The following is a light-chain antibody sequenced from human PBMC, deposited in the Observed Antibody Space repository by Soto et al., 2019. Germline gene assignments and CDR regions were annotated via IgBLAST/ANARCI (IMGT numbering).Light chain of an antibody. Sequence: DIQMTQSPSSVSASVGDRVTITCRASQDISNSLAWYQQKPGKAPKLLIYAASSLQSGVPSRFSGSGSGTDFTLTISSLQSEDFATYSCQQADSFPLTFGGGTKVEIK. CDR2: AAS. J-gene: IGKJ4*01. V-gene: IGKV1D-12*01. CDR1: QDISNS. CDR3: QQADSFPLT.